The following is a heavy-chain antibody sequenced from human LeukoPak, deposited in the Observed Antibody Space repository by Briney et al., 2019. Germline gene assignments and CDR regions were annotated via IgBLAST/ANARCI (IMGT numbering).Heavy chain of an antibody. D-gene: IGHD3-22*01. J-gene: IGHJ4*02. Sequence: GGSLRLSCAASGFTFTSYAMNWVRQAPGKGLEWVSTISGSGSSTYYVDSVKGRFTISRDNSKNTLYLQMNSLRAEDTAVYYCAKRAMIVVVAQDAFDYWGQGTLVTVSS. CDR2: ISGSGSST. V-gene: IGHV3-23*01. CDR3: AKRAMIVVVAQDAFDY. CDR1: GFTFTSYA.